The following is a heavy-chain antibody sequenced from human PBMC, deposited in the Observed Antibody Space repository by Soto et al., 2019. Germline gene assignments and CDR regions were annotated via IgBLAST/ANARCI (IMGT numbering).Heavy chain of an antibody. D-gene: IGHD3-3*01. Sequence: ASVKVSCKASGYTFTSYDINWVRQATGQGLEWMGWMNPNSGNTGYAQKFQGRVNMTRNTSISTAYMELSSLRSEDTAVYYFARLAYYDFWSGIQAYYYYMDVWGKGTTVTVSS. V-gene: IGHV1-8*01. CDR3: ARLAYYDFWSGIQAYYYYMDV. CDR2: MNPNSGNT. CDR1: GYTFTSYD. J-gene: IGHJ6*03.